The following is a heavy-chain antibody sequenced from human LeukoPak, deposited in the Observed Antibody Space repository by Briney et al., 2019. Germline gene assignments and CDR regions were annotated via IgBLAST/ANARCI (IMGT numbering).Heavy chain of an antibody. D-gene: IGHD6-13*01. CDR1: GGSISSSSYY. J-gene: IGHJ5*02. Sequence: SETLSLTCTVSGGSISSSSYYWGWIRQPPGKGLEWIGSIYYSGSTYYNPSLKSRVTISVDKSKNQFSLKLSSVTAADTAVYYCARVSMGSSWFPENWFDPWGQGTLVTVSS. CDR3: ARVSMGSSWFPENWFDP. CDR2: IYYSGST. V-gene: IGHV4-39*07.